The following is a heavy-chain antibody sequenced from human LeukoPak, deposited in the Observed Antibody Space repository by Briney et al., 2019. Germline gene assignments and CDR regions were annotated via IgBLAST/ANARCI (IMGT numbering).Heavy chain of an antibody. CDR2: ISYDGSNK. V-gene: IGHV3-30*14. CDR3: ARDFDQGSYYFDY. CDR1: GFTFSSYA. D-gene: IGHD3-9*01. Sequence: PGGSLRLSCAASGFTFSSYAMHWVHQAPGKGLEWVAVISYDGSNKYYADSVKGRFTISRDNSKNTLYLQMNSLRAEDTAVYYCARDFDQGSYYFDYWGQGTLVTVSS. J-gene: IGHJ4*02.